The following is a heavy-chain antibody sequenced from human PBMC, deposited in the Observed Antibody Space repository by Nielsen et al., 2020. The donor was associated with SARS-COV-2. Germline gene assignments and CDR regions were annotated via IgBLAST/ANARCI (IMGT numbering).Heavy chain of an antibody. CDR2: ISYSGST. CDR1: GASITSNS. J-gene: IGHJ4*02. V-gene: IGHV4-59*01. Sequence: SETLSLTCTVSGASITSNSWSWIRQPPGKGLEWIGYISYSGSTNYNPSLKSRVTISVATSKNHFSLKLSSVTAADTAMYYCGGSYHKGTLEYWGQGTLVTVSS. CDR3: GGSYHKGTLEY. D-gene: IGHD1-26*01.